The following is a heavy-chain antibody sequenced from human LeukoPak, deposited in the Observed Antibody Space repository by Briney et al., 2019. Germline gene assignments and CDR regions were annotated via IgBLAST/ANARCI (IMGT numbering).Heavy chain of an antibody. J-gene: IGHJ5*02. CDR2: IHHDGRI. CDR1: GGSIDSTNW. V-gene: IGHV4/OR15-8*01. D-gene: IGHD3-10*01. Sequence: SDTLSLTCDVSGGSIDSTNWWNWVRQPPGKGLEWIGEIHHDGRINYNPSLKSRVTLSVDKSKNQFSLNLNFVTAADTAQYYCARGDGSGSGRWFDPWGQGTLITVSS. CDR3: ARGDGSGSGRWFDP.